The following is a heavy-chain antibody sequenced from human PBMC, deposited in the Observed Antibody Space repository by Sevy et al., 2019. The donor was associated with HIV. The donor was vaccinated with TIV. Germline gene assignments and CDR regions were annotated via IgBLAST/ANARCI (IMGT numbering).Heavy chain of an antibody. CDR2: INHSGST. V-gene: IGHV4-34*01. J-gene: IGHJ6*02. CDR3: ARDYYDSSGYYAVTYYYYGMDV. D-gene: IGHD3-22*01. CDR1: GGSFSGYY. Sequence: SETLSLTCAVYGGSFSGYYWSWIRQPPGKGLEWIGEINHSGSTNYNPSLKSRVTISVDTSKNQFSLKLSSVTAADTAXXYCARDYYDSSGYYAVTYYYYGMDVWGQGTTVTVSS.